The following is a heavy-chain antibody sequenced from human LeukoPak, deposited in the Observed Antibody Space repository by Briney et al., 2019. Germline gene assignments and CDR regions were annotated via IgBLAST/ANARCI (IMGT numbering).Heavy chain of an antibody. V-gene: IGHV3-30-3*01. Sequence: PGRSLRLSCAASGFTFSSYAMHWVRQAPGKGLEWVAVISYDGSNKYYADSVKGRFTISRDNSKNTLYLQMNSLRAEDTAVYYCARGYDYVWGSYRHGAFDIWGQGTMVTVSS. CDR2: ISYDGSNK. J-gene: IGHJ3*02. D-gene: IGHD3-16*02. CDR1: GFTFSSYA. CDR3: ARGYDYVWGSYRHGAFDI.